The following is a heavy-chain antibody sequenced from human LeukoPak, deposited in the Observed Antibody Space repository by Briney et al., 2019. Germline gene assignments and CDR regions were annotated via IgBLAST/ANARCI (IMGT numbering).Heavy chain of an antibody. D-gene: IGHD3-16*01. CDR2: IIPILGIA. V-gene: IGHV1-69*04. Sequence: ASVKVSCKASGGTFSSYAISWVRQAPGQGLEWMGRIIPILGIANYAQKFQGRVTITADKSTSTAYMELSSLRPEDTAVYYCARDQWGTYSYWGQGTLVTVSS. CDR3: ARDQWGTYSY. J-gene: IGHJ4*02. CDR1: GGTFSSYA.